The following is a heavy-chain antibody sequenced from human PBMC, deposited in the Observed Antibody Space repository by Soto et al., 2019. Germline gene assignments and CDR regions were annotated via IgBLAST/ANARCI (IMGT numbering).Heavy chain of an antibody. V-gene: IGHV5-51*01. J-gene: IGHJ6*02. CDR1: GYSFTSYW. D-gene: IGHD5-18*01. CDR3: ARHGQRGYYYYGMDV. CDR2: IYPGDSDT. Sequence: LGESLKISCKGSGYSFTSYWIGWVRQMPGKGLEWMGIIYPGDSDTRYSPSFQGQVTISADKSISTAYLQWSSLKASDTAVYYCARHGQRGYYYYGMDVWGQGTTVTVSS.